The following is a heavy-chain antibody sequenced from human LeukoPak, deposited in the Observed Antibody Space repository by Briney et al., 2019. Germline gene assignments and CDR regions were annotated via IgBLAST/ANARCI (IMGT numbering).Heavy chain of an antibody. CDR3: ARLGTGTNCFDY. D-gene: IGHD1/OR15-1a*01. Sequence: SETLSLTCTVSGGSISSSSYYWGWIRQPPGKGLEWIGSIYYSGSTYYNPSLKSRVTISVDTSKNQFSLKLSSVTAADTAMYYCARLGTGTNCFDYWGQGTLVTVSS. J-gene: IGHJ4*02. CDR2: IYYSGST. V-gene: IGHV4-39*01. CDR1: GGSISSSSYY.